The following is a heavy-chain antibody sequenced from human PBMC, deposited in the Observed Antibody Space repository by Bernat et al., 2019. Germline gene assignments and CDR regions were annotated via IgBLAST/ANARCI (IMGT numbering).Heavy chain of an antibody. D-gene: IGHD2-2*01. J-gene: IGHJ6*02. CDR1: GGTFSSYA. CDR2: IIPILGIA. V-gene: IGHV1-69*04. Sequence: QVQLVQSGAEVKKPGSSVKVSCKASGGTFSSYAISWVRQAPGQGLEWMGRIIPILGIANYAQKFQGRVTITADKSTSTAYMELSSLRSEYTAVYYCARERYCSSTSCYRYYYYGMDVWGQGTTVTVSS. CDR3: ARERYCSSTSCYRYYYYGMDV.